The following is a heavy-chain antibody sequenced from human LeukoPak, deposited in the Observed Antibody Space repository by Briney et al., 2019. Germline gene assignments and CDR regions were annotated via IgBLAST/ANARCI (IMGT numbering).Heavy chain of an antibody. J-gene: IGHJ4*02. D-gene: IGHD3-10*01. CDR1: GFTFTNAW. Sequence: GGSLRLSCVDSGFTFTNAWMSWVRQAPGKGLEWIGRIKSKTDGETTNYAEPVRGRFTISRDDSKSAVCLQMNSLKIEDTAVYYCTTDLGTYYHGSQRLIPIDYWGQGTLVTVSS. CDR2: IKSKTDGETT. V-gene: IGHV3-15*01. CDR3: TTDLGTYYHGSQRLIPIDY.